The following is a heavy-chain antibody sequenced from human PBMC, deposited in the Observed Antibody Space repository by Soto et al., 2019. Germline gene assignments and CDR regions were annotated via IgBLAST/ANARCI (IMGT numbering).Heavy chain of an antibody. D-gene: IGHD3-3*01. CDR2: ISIYNGNI. Sequence: QVQLVQSGVEVKKPGASVKVSCKASGYTFNSYGITWVRQAPGQGLEWMGWISIYNGNIKYAQNLQDRVTITTDTSTYTAYMELRSLRSDDTAIYYCARDFGSDLSAPGAVFDYWGQGTLVTVSS. CDR1: GYTFNSYG. CDR3: ARDFGSDLSAPGAVFDY. V-gene: IGHV1-18*01. J-gene: IGHJ4*02.